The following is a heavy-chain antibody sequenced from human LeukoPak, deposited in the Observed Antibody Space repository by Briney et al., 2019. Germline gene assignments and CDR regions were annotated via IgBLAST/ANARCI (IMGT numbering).Heavy chain of an antibody. CDR1: GYTXTSYG. V-gene: IGHV1-18*01. D-gene: IGHD5-18*01. CDR3: ARDPRQYSYGYYFDY. CDR2: ISAYNGNT. Sequence: ASVKVSCKASGYTXTSYGTSWVRQAPGQGLEWMGWISAYNGNTNYAQKLQGRVTMTTDTSTSTAYMEVRSLRSDDTAVYYCARDPRQYSYGYYFDYWGQGTLVTVSS. J-gene: IGHJ4*02.